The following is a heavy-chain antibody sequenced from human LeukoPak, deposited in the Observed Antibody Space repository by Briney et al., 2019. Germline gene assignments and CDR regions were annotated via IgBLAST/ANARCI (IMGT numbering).Heavy chain of an antibody. D-gene: IGHD2/OR15-2a*01. V-gene: IGHV4-59*01. CDR2: IHYTGSI. CDR3: ASSILGGEVLPYYFDY. J-gene: IGHJ4*02. CDR1: GGSISGYF. Sequence: SETLSLNCSVSGGSISGYFWTWIRQSPGKGLEWIGFIHYTGSINYNPSLKSRVTMSVDTSKNQFSLKLTSVTAADSAVYYCASSILGGEVLPYYFDYWGQGTLVTVSS.